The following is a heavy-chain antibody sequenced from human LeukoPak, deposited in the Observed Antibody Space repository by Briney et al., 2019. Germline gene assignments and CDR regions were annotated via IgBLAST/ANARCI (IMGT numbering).Heavy chain of an antibody. J-gene: IGHJ4*02. V-gene: IGHV3-23*01. CDR2: ISESGSGT. CDR3: AKGVFGVSRAFDY. D-gene: IGHD3-3*01. CDR1: GFTFNTCA. Sequence: GGSLRLSCEASGFTFNTCAMSWVRQAPGKGLEWVSAISESGSGTYYADSVKGRFTISRDNSKNTLYLQMNSLRVDDTALYYCAKGVFGVSRAFDYWGQGTLVTVSS.